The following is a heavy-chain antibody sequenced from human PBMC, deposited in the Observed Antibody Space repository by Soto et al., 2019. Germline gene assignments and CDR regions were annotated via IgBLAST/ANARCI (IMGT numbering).Heavy chain of an antibody. V-gene: IGHV3-48*02. J-gene: IGHJ6*02. CDR1: GFTFSRYG. CDR3: ARDGYCVSTTCYFLPDV. D-gene: IGHD2-2*03. Sequence: EVQVVESGGGLVQPGGSLRLSCAASGFTFSRYGMNWVRQAPGKGLEWVAYISSSSSTIYYAYSVKGRFTISRDNAKNSIYLQLNSLRDEDTAVYYCARDGYCVSTTCYFLPDVWGQGTTVTVSS. CDR2: ISSSSSTI.